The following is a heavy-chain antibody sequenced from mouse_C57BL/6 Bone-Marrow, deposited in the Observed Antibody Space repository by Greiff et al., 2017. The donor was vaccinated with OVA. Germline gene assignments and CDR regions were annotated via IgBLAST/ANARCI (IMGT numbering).Heavy chain of an antibody. V-gene: IGHV7-3*01. D-gene: IGHD2-1*01. CDR2: IRNKANGYTS. CDR1: GFTFTDYY. J-gene: IGHJ3*01. Sequence: EVKLVESGGGLVQPGGSLSLSCAASGFTFTDYYMSWVRQPPGKALEWLGFIRNKANGYTSEYSATVKGRFTIARDNSQSILYLQMKALRAEDSATYYCATYGKVADWGQGTLVTVSA. CDR3: ATYGKVAD.